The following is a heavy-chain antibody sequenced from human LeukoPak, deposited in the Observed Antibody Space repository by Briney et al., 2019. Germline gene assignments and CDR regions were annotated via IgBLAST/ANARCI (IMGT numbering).Heavy chain of an antibody. CDR3: ANLRGYSYGAGDY. J-gene: IGHJ4*02. CDR2: INHSGST. CDR1: GGSCSGYY. Sequence: SETLSLNCAVYGGSCSGYYWSWIRQPPGKGLEWIGEINHSGSTNCHPSLKSLTTISVDTTKQQFSLKRSCVTGADTAVYYCANLRGYSYGAGDYCGQRTLVTVSS. D-gene: IGHD5-18*01. V-gene: IGHV4-34*01.